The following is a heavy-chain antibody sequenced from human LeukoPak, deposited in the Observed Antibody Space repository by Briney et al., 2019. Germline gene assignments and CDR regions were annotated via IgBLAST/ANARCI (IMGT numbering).Heavy chain of an antibody. CDR3: ARHYDFWSGYLYYYYGMDV. Sequence: GGSLRLSCAASGFTFSSYSMNWVRQAPGKGLEWVSSISSSSSYIYYADSVKGRFTISRDNAKNSLYLQMNSLRAEDTAVYYCARHYDFWSGYLYYYYGMDVWGQGTTVTVS. V-gene: IGHV3-21*01. D-gene: IGHD3-3*01. J-gene: IGHJ6*02. CDR2: ISSSSSYI. CDR1: GFTFSSYS.